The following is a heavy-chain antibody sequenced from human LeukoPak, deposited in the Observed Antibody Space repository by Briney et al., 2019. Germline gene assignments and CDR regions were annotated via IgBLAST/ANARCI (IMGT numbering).Heavy chain of an antibody. CDR1: GFTFSNYN. Sequence: GGSLRLSCAASGFTFSNYNMHWVRQAPGKGLEWVAFIHFDGSDKYFPDSVKGRFTISRDNSKNTLYLQMNSLRDEDTAVYYCARDNWGFEYWGQGTLVTVSS. CDR2: IHFDGSDK. D-gene: IGHD7-27*01. CDR3: ARDNWGFEY. J-gene: IGHJ4*02. V-gene: IGHV3-30*02.